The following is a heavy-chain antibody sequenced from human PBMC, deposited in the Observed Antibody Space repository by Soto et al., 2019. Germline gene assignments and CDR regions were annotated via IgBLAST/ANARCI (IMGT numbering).Heavy chain of an antibody. V-gene: IGHV1-46*01. CDR2: INPSGGHT. Sequence: QVQLMQSGAEVKKPGASVKVSCKASGNTFTNYYIHWVRQAPGQGLEWMGTINPSGGHTTYAQKFLGRVTMPRDTATSTLSMELTSLRSEDTAVYYCARGGHVVVVTAAFDYWGQGTLVTVSS. D-gene: IGHD2-21*02. CDR3: ARGGHVVVVTAAFDY. J-gene: IGHJ4*02. CDR1: GNTFTNYY.